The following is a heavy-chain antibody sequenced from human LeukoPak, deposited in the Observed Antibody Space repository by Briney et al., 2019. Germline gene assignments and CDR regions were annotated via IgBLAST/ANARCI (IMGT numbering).Heavy chain of an antibody. Sequence: GESLKIFCKGSGYSITSYWIGWVRQMPGKGLEWMGIINPGDSDTRYSPSFQGQVTISADKSISTAYLQWSSLKASDTAMYYCARAIAVSGRYYYYYMDVWGKGTTVTVSS. V-gene: IGHV5-51*01. D-gene: IGHD6-19*01. CDR3: ARAIAVSGRYYYYYMDV. CDR2: INPGDSDT. J-gene: IGHJ6*03. CDR1: GYSITSYW.